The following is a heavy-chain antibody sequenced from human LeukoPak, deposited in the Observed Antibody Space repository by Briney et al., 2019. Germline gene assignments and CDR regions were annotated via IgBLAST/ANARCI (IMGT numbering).Heavy chain of an antibody. CDR1: GYTFTSYG. CDR3: ARELVVTAIPDAFDI. D-gene: IGHD2-21*02. J-gene: IGHJ3*02. CDR2: ISAYNGNT. Sequence: ASVKVSCKASGYTFTSYGISWVRQAPGQGLEWMGWISAYNGNTNYAQKLQGRVTMTTDTSTSTAYMELRSLRSDDTAVYYCARELVVTAIPDAFDIWGQGTMVTVSS. V-gene: IGHV1-18*01.